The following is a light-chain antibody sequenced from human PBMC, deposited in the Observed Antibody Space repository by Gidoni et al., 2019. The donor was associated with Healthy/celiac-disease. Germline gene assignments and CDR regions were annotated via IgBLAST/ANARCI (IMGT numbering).Light chain of an antibody. J-gene: IGKJ5*01. Sequence: VITQTPHSLALSLGERATINCKSSQSLLYSSNNKNYLAWYQQTPGQPPKLLIYWASTRKSGVPDRFSGSGSGTDFTLTISILQAEDVAVYYCQQYYSTPPTFXQXTRLEIK. CDR2: WAS. V-gene: IGKV4-1*01. CDR1: QSLLYSSNNKNY. CDR3: QQYYSTPPT.